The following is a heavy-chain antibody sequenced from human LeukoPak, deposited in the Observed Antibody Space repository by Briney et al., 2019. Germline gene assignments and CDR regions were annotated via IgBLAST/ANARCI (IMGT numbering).Heavy chain of an antibody. CDR3: ARALGEMATIRWFDP. J-gene: IGHJ5*02. CDR2: IYPGDSDT. D-gene: IGHD5-24*01. V-gene: IGHV5-51*01. CDR1: GYSFTSYW. Sequence: GESLKISCKGSGYSFTSYWIAWVRQMPGKGLEWMGIIYPGDSDTRYSPSFQGQVTISADKSISTAYLQWSSLKASDTAMYYCARALGEMATIRWFDPWGQGTLVTVSS.